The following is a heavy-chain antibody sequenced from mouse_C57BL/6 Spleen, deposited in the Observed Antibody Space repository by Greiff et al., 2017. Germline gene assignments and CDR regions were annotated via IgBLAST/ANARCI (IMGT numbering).Heavy chain of an antibody. D-gene: IGHD1-1*01. Sequence: EVQRVESGEGLVKPGGSLKLSCAASGFTFSSYAMSWVRQTPEKRLEWVAYISSGGDYIYYADTVKGRFTISRDKARNTLYLQMSSLKSEDTAMYYCTRTITTVAARYFDVWGTGTTVTVSS. CDR1: GFTFSSYA. CDR2: ISSGGDYI. V-gene: IGHV5-9-1*02. CDR3: TRTITTVAARYFDV. J-gene: IGHJ1*03.